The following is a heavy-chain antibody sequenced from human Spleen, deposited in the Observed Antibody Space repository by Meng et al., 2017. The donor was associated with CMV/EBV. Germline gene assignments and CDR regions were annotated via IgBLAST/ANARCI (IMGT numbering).Heavy chain of an antibody. D-gene: IGHD3-3*01. CDR1: GFTFSSYW. V-gene: IGHV3-74*01. CDR2: INSDGSST. Sequence: SGFTFSSYWMHWGRQAPGKGLVWVSRINSDGSSTSYADSVKGRFTISRDNAKNTLYLQMNSLRAEDTAVYYCARDPAPFWSGLNWFDPWGQGTLVTVSS. J-gene: IGHJ5*02. CDR3: ARDPAPFWSGLNWFDP.